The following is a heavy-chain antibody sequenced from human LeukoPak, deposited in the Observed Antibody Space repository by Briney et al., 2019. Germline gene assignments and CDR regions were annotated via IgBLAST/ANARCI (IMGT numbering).Heavy chain of an antibody. D-gene: IGHD4-17*01. J-gene: IGHJ6*03. V-gene: IGHV4-38-2*02. CDR1: GYSISSGYY. Sequence: SETLSLTCTVSGYSISSGYYWGWIRQPPGKGLEWIGSIYHSGSTYYNPSLKSRVTISVDTSKNQFSLKLSSVTAADTAVYYCARGNTTVTTFGPYYYMDVWGKGTTVTVSS. CDR2: IYHSGST. CDR3: ARGNTTVTTFGPYYYMDV.